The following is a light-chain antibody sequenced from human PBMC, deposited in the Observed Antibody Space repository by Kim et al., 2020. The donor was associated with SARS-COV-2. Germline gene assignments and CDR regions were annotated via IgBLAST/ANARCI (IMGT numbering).Light chain of an antibody. Sequence: QSVLTQPPSVSGTPGQRVTIACSGRSSNIGANTVNWYQQFAGSAPKLLIFTSDQRPSGVPARFPGSKSGSSASLAISGLQPEDEGDYYCAAWDDSLNGPVFGGGTQLNVL. CDR1: SSNIGANT. J-gene: IGLJ2*01. CDR2: TSD. V-gene: IGLV1-44*01. CDR3: AAWDDSLNGPV.